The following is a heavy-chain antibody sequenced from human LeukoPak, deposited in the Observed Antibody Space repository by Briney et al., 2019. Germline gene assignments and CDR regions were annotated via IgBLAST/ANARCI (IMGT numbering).Heavy chain of an antibody. CDR2: ISAYNGNT. J-gene: IGHJ5*02. CDR3: ARVILQGVSGGSWFDP. V-gene: IGHV1-18*01. Sequence: ASVEVSCKASGYTFTSYGISWVRQAPGQGLEWMGWISAYNGNTNYAQKLQGRVTMTTDTSTSTAYMELRSLGSDDTAVYYCARVILQGVSGGSWFDPWGQGTLVTVSS. D-gene: IGHD3-16*01. CDR1: GYTFTSYG.